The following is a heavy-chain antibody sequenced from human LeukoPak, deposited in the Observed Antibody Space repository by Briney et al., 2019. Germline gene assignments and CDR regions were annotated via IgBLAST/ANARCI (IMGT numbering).Heavy chain of an antibody. Sequence: GESLKISCKGSGYIFNSYWIACVRQMPGKGLEWMGIIYPGDSDTRYSPSFQGQVTMSADKSTSTAYLQWSSLRASDTAMYYCARRYGRPFDYWGQGTLVTVSS. J-gene: IGHJ4*02. CDR2: IYPGDSDT. CDR1: GYIFNSYW. D-gene: IGHD4-17*01. CDR3: ARRYGRPFDY. V-gene: IGHV5-51*01.